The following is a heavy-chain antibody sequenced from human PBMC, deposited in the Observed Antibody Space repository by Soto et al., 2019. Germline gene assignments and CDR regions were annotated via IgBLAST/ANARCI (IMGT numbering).Heavy chain of an antibody. Sequence: QVQLVESGGGVVQPGRSLRLSCAASGFTFSSYGMHWARQAPGKGLEWVAVISYDGSNKYYADSVKGRFTISRDNSKNTLYLQMNSLRAEDTAVYYCAKGLAYCGGDCYSHFDLWGRGTLVTVSS. V-gene: IGHV3-30*18. J-gene: IGHJ2*01. D-gene: IGHD2-21*02. CDR2: ISYDGSNK. CDR1: GFTFSSYG. CDR3: AKGLAYCGGDCYSHFDL.